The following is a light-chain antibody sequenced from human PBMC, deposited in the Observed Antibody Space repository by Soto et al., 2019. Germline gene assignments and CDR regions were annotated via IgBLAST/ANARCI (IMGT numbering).Light chain of an antibody. CDR3: MQALQTPT. CDR1: QSLLHSNGYNY. Sequence: EILMTQSPLSLPVTPGDPASISCRSSQSLLHSNGYNYLDWYLQKPGQSPQLLIYLGSNRASGVPDRFSGSGSGTDFTLKISRVEAEDVGVYYCMQALQTPTFGQGTKVDIK. V-gene: IGKV2-28*01. J-gene: IGKJ1*01. CDR2: LGS.